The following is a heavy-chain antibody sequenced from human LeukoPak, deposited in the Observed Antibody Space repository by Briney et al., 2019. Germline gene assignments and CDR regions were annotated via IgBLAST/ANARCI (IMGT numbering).Heavy chain of an antibody. J-gene: IGHJ3*02. D-gene: IGHD2/OR15-2a*01. Sequence: GRSLRLSCAASGFTFSNYAMHWVRQAPGKGLEGVAVIVYDGRNKYYADSVKGRFTISRDNSKNTLYLQMNSLRAEDTAVYYCARGVYFAFDIWGQGTMVTVSS. V-gene: IGHV3-30*04. CDR2: IVYDGRNK. CDR3: ARGVYFAFDI. CDR1: GFTFSNYA.